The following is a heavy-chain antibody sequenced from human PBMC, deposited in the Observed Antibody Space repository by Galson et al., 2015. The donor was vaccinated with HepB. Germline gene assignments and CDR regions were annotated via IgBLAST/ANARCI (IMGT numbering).Heavy chain of an antibody. CDR1: GFTFSNAW. CDR3: EAIVTMVRGAIY. V-gene: IGHV3-15*01. CDR2: IKSKTDGGTT. D-gene: IGHD3-10*01. J-gene: IGHJ4*02. Sequence: SLRLSCAASGFTFSNAWMSWVRQAPGKGLEWVGRIKSKTDGGTTDYAAPVKGRFTISRDDSKNTLYLQMNSLKTEDTAVYYCEAIVTMVRGAIYWGQGTLVTVSS.